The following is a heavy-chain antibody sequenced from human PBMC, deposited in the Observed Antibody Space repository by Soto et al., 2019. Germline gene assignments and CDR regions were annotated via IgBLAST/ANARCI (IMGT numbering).Heavy chain of an antibody. CDR1: GFILSDCA. Sequence: EVQLVESGGGLVQPGGSLRLSCATSGFILSDCAVNWVRQAPGKGLEWVSYISSSSSVIDYADSVEGRFTVSRDNARNSLYLQMNSLRAEDTAVYYCARDLSWGSNWYYYMDVWGKGTTVTVSS. CDR3: ARDLSWGSNWYYYMDV. V-gene: IGHV3-48*01. J-gene: IGHJ6*03. CDR2: ISSSSSVI. D-gene: IGHD7-27*01.